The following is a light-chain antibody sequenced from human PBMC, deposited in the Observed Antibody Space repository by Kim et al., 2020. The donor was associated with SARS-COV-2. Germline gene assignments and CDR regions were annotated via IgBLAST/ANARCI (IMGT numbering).Light chain of an antibody. CDR1: KLEYKD. CDR2: QDS. J-gene: IGLJ2*01. CDR3: QAWDSSTVG. Sequence: VSPGQTASINCAGDKLEYKDASWYQQKPGHASVLVIFQDSKRPSGITERFSGSNSGNTATLTISGTQAMDEADYFCQAWDSSTVGFGGGTQLTVL. V-gene: IGLV3-1*01.